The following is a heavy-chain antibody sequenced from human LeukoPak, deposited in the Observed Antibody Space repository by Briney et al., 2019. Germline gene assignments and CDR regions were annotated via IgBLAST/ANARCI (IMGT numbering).Heavy chain of an antibody. CDR2: INHSGST. CDR1: GGSFSGYY. J-gene: IGHJ6*03. V-gene: IGHV4-34*01. D-gene: IGHD2-15*01. CDR3: ARMRSNCSGGSCNSRYYMDV. Sequence: SETLSLTCAVYGGSFSGYYWSWIRQPPGKGLEWIGEINHSGSTNYNPSLKSRVTISVDTSKNQFSLKLSSVTAADTAVYYCARMRSNCSGGSCNSRYYMDVWGKGTTVTVSS.